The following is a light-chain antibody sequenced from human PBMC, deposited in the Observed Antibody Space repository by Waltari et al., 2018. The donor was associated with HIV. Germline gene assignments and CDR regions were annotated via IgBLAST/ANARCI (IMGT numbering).Light chain of an antibody. CDR1: SSDVGGYTY. J-gene: IGLJ2*01. V-gene: IGLV2-11*01. CDR2: DVN. Sequence: QSALTQPRSVSGSPGQSVPISCTGPSSDVGGYTYVSWYQHHPNKGPKLLIYDVNKRPSGVPDRFSGSKSGNTASLTISGLQAEDEVDYYCCSYADTYFVVFGGRTKLTVL. CDR3: CSYADTYFVV.